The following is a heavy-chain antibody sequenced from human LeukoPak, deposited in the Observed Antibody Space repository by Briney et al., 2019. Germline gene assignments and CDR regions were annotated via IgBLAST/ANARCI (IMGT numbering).Heavy chain of an antibody. D-gene: IGHD3-22*01. V-gene: IGHV3-30-3*01. CDR3: ARDCPNYDSSGSFFDY. Sequence: GGSLRLSCAASGFTFSSYAMHWVRQAPGKGLERVAVISYDGSNKYYADSVKGRFTISRDNSKNTLYLQMNSLRAEDTAVYYCARDCPNYDSSGSFFDYWGQGTLVTVSS. CDR2: ISYDGSNK. J-gene: IGHJ4*02. CDR1: GFTFSSYA.